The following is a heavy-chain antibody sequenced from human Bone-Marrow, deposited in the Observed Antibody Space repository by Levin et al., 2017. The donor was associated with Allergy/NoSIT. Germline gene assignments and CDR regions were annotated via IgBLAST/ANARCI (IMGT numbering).Heavy chain of an antibody. Sequence: QTLSLTCTFSGFSLSTSGVGVGWIRQPPGKALEWLALIYWDNDKRYSPSLKSRLTITKDTTKNQVVLTMTNMDPVDTGTYYCAHRARAPDGSGSYPYWGQGILVTVSS. CDR1: GFSLSTSGVG. CDR3: AHRARAPDGSGSYPY. J-gene: IGHJ4*02. D-gene: IGHD3-10*01. CDR2: IYWDNDK. V-gene: IGHV2-5*02.